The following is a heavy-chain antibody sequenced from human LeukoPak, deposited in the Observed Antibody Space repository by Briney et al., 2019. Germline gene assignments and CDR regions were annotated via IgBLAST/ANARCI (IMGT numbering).Heavy chain of an antibody. Sequence: SETLSLTCAVYGGSFSGYYWSWIRQPPGKGLEWIGEINHSGSTNYNPSLKSRVTISVDTSKNQFSLKLSSVTAADTAVYYCARTGIAVATDAFDIWGQGTMVTVSS. D-gene: IGHD6-19*01. CDR3: ARTGIAVATDAFDI. V-gene: IGHV4-34*01. CDR1: GGSFSGYY. J-gene: IGHJ3*02. CDR2: INHSGST.